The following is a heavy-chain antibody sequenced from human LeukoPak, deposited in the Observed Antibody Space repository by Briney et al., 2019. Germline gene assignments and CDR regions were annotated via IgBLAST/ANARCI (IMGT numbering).Heavy chain of an antibody. V-gene: IGHV4-34*01. D-gene: IGHD1-26*01. CDR3: AKDPLGLSAFDI. J-gene: IGHJ3*02. CDR2: INHSGST. CDR1: GGSFSGYY. Sequence: SETLSLTCAVYGGSFSGYYWSWIRQPPGKGLEWIGEINHSGSTNYNPSLKSRVTISVDTSKNQFSLKLSSVTAADTAVYYCAKDPLGLSAFDIWGQGTMVTVSS.